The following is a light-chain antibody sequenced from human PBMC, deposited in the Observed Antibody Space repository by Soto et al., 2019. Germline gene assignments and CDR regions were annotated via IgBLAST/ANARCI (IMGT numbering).Light chain of an antibody. Sequence: QSALTQPASVSGSPGQSITISCTGTSSDVGGYNYVSWYQQHPGKVPKLMIYEVSNRPSGVSNRFYGSKSGNTASLTISGLQAEDEADYYCSSYTSSSTLVFGGGTKLTVL. CDR3: SSYTSSSTLV. J-gene: IGLJ3*02. CDR2: EVS. CDR1: SSDVGGYNY. V-gene: IGLV2-14*01.